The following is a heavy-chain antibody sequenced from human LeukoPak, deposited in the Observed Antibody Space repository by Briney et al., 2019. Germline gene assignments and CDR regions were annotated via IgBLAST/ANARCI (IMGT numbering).Heavy chain of an antibody. J-gene: IGHJ4*02. CDR1: VYTFTIYG. CDR2: ISAYNGYT. D-gene: IGHD2-15*01. Sequence: GASVTVSFTSSVYTFTIYGISWGRQAPGQGLEGMGWISAYNGYTKSPQHLQGRVTMTTDTSTSTAYTELRSLRSDDTAVYYCARNDSSAYDYWGQGTLVTVSS. CDR3: ARNDSSAYDY. V-gene: IGHV1-18*01.